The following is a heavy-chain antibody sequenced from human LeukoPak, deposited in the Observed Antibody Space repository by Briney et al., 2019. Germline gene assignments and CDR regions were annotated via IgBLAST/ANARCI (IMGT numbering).Heavy chain of an antibody. V-gene: IGHV4-59*08. CDR3: ARHQPDCSSTSCYNRGHYYYGMDV. J-gene: IGHJ6*02. Sequence: SETLSLTCTVSGGSISSYYWSWIRQPPGKGLEWIGYIYYSGSTNYNPSLKSRVTISVDTSKNQFSLKLSSVTAADTAVYYCARHQPDCSSTSCYNRGHYYYGMDVWGQGTTVTASS. D-gene: IGHD2-2*02. CDR2: IYYSGST. CDR1: GGSISSYY.